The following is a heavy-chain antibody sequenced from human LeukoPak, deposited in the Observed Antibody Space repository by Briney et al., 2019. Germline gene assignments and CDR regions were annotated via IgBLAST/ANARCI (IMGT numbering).Heavy chain of an antibody. Sequence: ASVKVSCKASGYTFTTYYIHWVRQAPGQGLEWMGWISPNSGGTNYAQNFQGRVTMTRDTSMSTAYMELSRLRSDDTAVYYCAKDLGGATLIVDSWGQGTLVTVSS. CDR1: GYTFTTYY. J-gene: IGHJ4*02. V-gene: IGHV1-2*02. D-gene: IGHD3-16*01. CDR3: AKDLGGATLIVDS. CDR2: ISPNSGGT.